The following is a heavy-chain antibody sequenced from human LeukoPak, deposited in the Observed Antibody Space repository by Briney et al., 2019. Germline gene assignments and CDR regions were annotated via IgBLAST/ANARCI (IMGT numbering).Heavy chain of an antibody. CDR3: ARPEIPEGVLWYYYMDV. CDR1: GFTFSSYS. CDR2: ISSSSSTI. D-gene: IGHD3-10*01. Sequence: GGSLRLSCAAYGFTFSSYSMNWVRQAPGKGLEWVSYISSSSSTIYYADSVKRRFTISRDNAKNSLYLQMNSLRAEDTAVYYCARPEIPEGVLWYYYMDVWGNGTTVTVSS. J-gene: IGHJ6*03. V-gene: IGHV3-48*04.